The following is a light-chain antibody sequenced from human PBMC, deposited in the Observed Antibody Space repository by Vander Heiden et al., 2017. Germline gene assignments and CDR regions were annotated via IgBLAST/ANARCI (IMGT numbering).Light chain of an antibody. CDR3: SSYTSSSTLV. V-gene: IGLV2-14*03. CDR2: DVT. Sequence: LTHPAPLSGSPRQPPALSCTGTSSDVGGYNSVSWYQQHPGKAPKLVIYDVTYRPSGVSNRFSGSKSGNTASLTISGLQNEDEADYYCSSYTSSSTLVFGTGTKVTVL. CDR1: SSDVGGYNS. J-gene: IGLJ1*01.